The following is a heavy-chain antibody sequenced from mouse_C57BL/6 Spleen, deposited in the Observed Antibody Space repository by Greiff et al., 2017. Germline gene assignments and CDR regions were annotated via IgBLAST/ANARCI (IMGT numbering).Heavy chain of an antibody. D-gene: IGHD4-1*01. Sequence: QVQLQQSGAELVKPGASVKMSCTASGYTFTPYPIEWLKQNHGKSLEWIGTFHPYTDDTKSYDKFTGTATLTVAKSSSTVSLVLSLLTSDDSAVYYCARGTGTRRGYYFDDWGQGTTLTVSS. CDR3: ARGTGTRRGYYFDD. CDR1: GYTFTPYP. J-gene: IGHJ2*01. CDR2: FHPYTDDT. V-gene: IGHV1-47*01.